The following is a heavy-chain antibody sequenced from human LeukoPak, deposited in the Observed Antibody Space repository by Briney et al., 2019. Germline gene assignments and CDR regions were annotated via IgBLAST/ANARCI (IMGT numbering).Heavy chain of an antibody. Sequence: ASVKVSCKASGYTFTGYYMHWVRQAPGQGLEWMGWINPNSGGTNYAQKFQGRVTMTRDMSISTAYMELSRLRSDDTAVYYCARDRYYGSGSFYNWFDPWGQGTLVTASS. CDR2: INPNSGGT. CDR1: GYTFTGYY. V-gene: IGHV1-2*02. CDR3: ARDRYYGSGSFYNWFDP. J-gene: IGHJ5*02. D-gene: IGHD3-10*01.